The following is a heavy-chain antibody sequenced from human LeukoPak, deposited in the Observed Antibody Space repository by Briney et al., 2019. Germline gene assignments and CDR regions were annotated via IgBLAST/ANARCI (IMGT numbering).Heavy chain of an antibody. V-gene: IGHV3-48*04. CDR1: GFTFSSYS. Sequence: GGSLRLSCAASGFTFSSYSMNWVRQAPGKGLEWVSYISSSSSTIYYADSVKGRFTISRDNAKNSLYLQMNSLRAEDTAVYYCARDSYYYDSSPYYYYGMDVWGQGTTVTVSS. J-gene: IGHJ6*02. CDR3: ARDSYYYDSSPYYYYGMDV. CDR2: ISSSSSTI. D-gene: IGHD3-22*01.